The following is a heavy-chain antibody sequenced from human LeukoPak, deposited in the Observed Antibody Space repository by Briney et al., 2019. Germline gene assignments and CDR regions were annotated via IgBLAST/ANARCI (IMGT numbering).Heavy chain of an antibody. CDR1: GGTFSSYA. CDR3: AGSSGWYGGIFDY. Sequence: SVKVSCKASGGTFSSYAISWVRQAPGQGLEWMGGIIPIFGTASYAQKFQGRVTITADESTSTAYMELSSLRSEDTAVYYCAGSSGWYGGIFDYWGQGTLVTVSS. CDR2: IIPIFGTA. V-gene: IGHV1-69*13. J-gene: IGHJ4*02. D-gene: IGHD6-19*01.